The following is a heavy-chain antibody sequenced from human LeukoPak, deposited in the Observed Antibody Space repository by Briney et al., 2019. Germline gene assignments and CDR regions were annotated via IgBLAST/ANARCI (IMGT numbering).Heavy chain of an antibody. CDR3: AKEDDILTGYYPLDY. CDR1: GFTFSSYG. CDR2: ISYDGSNK. D-gene: IGHD3-9*01. V-gene: IGHV3-30*18. Sequence: QTGGSLRLSCAASGFTFSSYGMPWVRQAPGKGLEWVAVISYDGSNKYYADSVKGRFTISRDNSKNTLYLEMNSLRAEDTAVYYCAKEDDILTGYYPLDYWGQGTLVTVSS. J-gene: IGHJ4*02.